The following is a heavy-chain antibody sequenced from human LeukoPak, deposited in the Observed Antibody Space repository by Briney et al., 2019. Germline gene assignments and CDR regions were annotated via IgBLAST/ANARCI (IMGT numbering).Heavy chain of an antibody. D-gene: IGHD6-13*01. V-gene: IGHV3-48*04. Sequence: GGSLRLSCEASGFNFATYSMNWVRQAPGKGLEWVSYIRGSSSTPYYADSVEGRFTISRDNAKNSLYLQMSSLRVEDTAVYYCTRRPYSSSWYYFDYWGQGTLVTVSS. CDR1: GFNFATYS. J-gene: IGHJ4*02. CDR2: IRGSSSTP. CDR3: TRRPYSSSWYYFDY.